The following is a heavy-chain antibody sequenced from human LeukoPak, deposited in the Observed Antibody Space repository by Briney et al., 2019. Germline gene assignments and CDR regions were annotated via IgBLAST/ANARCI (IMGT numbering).Heavy chain of an antibody. V-gene: IGHV3-23*01. CDR3: ARDGTPNYSSGWVYMDV. CDR2: FSGSGGST. J-gene: IGHJ6*03. D-gene: IGHD6-25*01. CDR1: GFTLSSYG. Sequence: GGALGLSCGPSGFTLSSYGMSRVRQAPGEGLGWVSDFSGSGGSTYYADSVKGRFNISRDNSKNTLYLQMNSLRAEDTAVYYCARDGTPNYSSGWVYMDVWGKGTTVTISS.